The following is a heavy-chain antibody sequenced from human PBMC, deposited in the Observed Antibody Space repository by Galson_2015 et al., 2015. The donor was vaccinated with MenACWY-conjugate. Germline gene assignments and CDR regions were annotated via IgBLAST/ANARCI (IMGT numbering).Heavy chain of an antibody. D-gene: IGHD3-10*02. CDR2: TYFKSKWYN. Sequence: CAISGYSVSSNNAAWNWIRQSPSRGLEWLGRTYFKSKWYNDYAASVKSRLTINPDTSKNLISLQLNSVTPEDTAVYYCAREVMFSRNFYAIDYWGQGTRVTVSS. J-gene: IGHJ4*02. V-gene: IGHV6-1*01. CDR3: AREVMFSRNFYAIDY. CDR1: GYSVSSNNAA.